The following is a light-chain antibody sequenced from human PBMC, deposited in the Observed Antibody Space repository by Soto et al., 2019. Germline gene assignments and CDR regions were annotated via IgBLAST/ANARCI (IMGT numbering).Light chain of an antibody. V-gene: IGKV3-20*01. CDR2: GAS. CDR1: QSITSNF. Sequence: EIVLTQSPGTLSLSPGERATLSCRASQSITSNFLAWYQQKPGQAPRLLIYGASTRAAGVPDIFSGSGSGTDFTLTITRLEPEDFAVYYCQQYGRSPLMYTFGQGTKLGV. CDR3: QQYGRSPLMYT. J-gene: IGKJ2*01.